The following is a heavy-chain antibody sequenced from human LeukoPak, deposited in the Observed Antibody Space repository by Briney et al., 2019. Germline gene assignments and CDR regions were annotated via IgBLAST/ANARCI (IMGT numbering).Heavy chain of an antibody. CDR2: ISSGGST. V-gene: IGHV3-53*01. CDR1: GFTVSSNY. D-gene: IGHD3-10*01. Sequence: TGGSLRLSCVPSGFTVSSNYMSWVRQAPGKGLEWVSVISSGGSTYYADSVKGRFTISRDNSKNTLYLQMNSLRAEDTAVYYCASGSGSYRTPYYYMDVWGTGTTVTVSS. J-gene: IGHJ6*03. CDR3: ASGSGSYRTPYYYMDV.